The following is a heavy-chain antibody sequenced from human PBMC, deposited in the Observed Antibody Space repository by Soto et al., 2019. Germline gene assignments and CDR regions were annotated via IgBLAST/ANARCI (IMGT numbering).Heavy chain of an antibody. J-gene: IGHJ6*02. CDR2: IIPIFGTA. D-gene: IGHD2-15*01. V-gene: IGHV1-69*12. CDR3: ARVAARIRNYYGMDV. Sequence: QVQLVQSGAEVKKPGSSVKVSCKASGGTFSSHAISWVRQAPGPGLEWMGGIIPIFGTANYAQKLQGRVTSTADEAKSTADMELSSLRYEDTAVYYCARVAARIRNYYGMDVWGQGTTVTVSS. CDR1: GGTFSSHA.